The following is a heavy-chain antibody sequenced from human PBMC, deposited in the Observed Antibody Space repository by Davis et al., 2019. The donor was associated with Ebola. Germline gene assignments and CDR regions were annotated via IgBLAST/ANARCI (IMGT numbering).Heavy chain of an antibody. V-gene: IGHV5-51*01. D-gene: IGHD6-13*01. CDR3: ARAESYSSSWYPDVYYYYGMDV. J-gene: IGHJ6*02. CDR1: GYSFTSYW. Sequence: GESLKISCKGSGYSFTSYWIGWVRQMPGKGLEWMGIIYPGDSDTRYSPSFQGQVTISADKSISTAYLQWSSLKASDTAMYYCARAESYSSSWYPDVYYYYGMDVWGQGTTATVSS. CDR2: IYPGDSDT.